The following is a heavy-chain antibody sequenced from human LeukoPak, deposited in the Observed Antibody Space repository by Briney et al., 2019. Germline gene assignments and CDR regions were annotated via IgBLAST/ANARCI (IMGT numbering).Heavy chain of an antibody. D-gene: IGHD3-10*01. Sequence: GGSLRLSCAASGFTFSSYWMSWVRQAPGKGLEWVANIKQDASDKYCMDSVKGRFTISRDNAKNSLYLQMNILRAEDTAVYYCARYDGRYYSLENWGPGTLLTVSS. CDR2: IKQDASDK. V-gene: IGHV3-7*05. CDR3: ARYDGRYYSLEN. CDR1: GFTFSSYW. J-gene: IGHJ4*02.